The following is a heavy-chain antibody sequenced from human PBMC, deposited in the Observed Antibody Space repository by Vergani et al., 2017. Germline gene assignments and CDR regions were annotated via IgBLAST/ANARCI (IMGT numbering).Heavy chain of an antibody. J-gene: IGHJ4*02. CDR2: INNSGST. V-gene: IGHV4-34*01. D-gene: IGHD3-22*01. CDR1: GGSFSGYY. CDR3: ARGLVYYYDSSGYLY. Sequence: QVQLQQWGAGLLKPSETLSLTCAVYGGSFSGYYWSWIRQPPGKGREWIGEINNSGSTNYNPSLKSRVTISVDTSKNQFSLKLSSLTAADTAVYYCARGLVYYYDSSGYLYWGQGTLVTVSS.